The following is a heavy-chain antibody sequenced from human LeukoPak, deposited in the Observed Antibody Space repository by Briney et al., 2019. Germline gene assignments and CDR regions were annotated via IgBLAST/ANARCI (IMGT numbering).Heavy chain of an antibody. V-gene: IGHV4-61*02. D-gene: IGHD4-17*01. J-gene: IGHJ4*02. CDR1: GGSISSASYY. Sequence: SETLSLTCTVSGGSISSASYYWSWIRQPAGKGLEWIGRIYISGSTNYNPSLKSRVTISVDTSKNQFSLKLSSVTAADTAVYYCAREREGPYGYHDYWGQGTLVTVSS. CDR3: AREREGPYGYHDY. CDR2: IYISGST.